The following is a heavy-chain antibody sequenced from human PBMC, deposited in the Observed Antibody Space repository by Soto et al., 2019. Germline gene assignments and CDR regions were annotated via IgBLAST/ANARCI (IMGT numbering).Heavy chain of an antibody. J-gene: IGHJ6*02. V-gene: IGHV1-69*12. CDR3: ARAGPGGYYYGMDV. CDR1: GGTFSSYA. Sequence: QVQLVQSGAEVKKPGSSVKVSCKASGGTFSSYAISWVRQAPGQGLEWMGGIIPIFGTANYAQKFQGRVTITADESTSTAYRERSSLRSEDTAVYYCARAGPGGYYYGMDVWGQGTTVTVSS. D-gene: IGHD3-10*01. CDR2: IIPIFGTA.